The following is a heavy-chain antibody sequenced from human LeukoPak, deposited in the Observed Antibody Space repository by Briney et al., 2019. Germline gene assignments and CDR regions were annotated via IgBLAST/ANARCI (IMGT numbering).Heavy chain of an antibody. Sequence: SETLSLTCAVYGGSFSGYYWSWIRQPPGKGLEWIGEINHSGSTNYNPSLKSRVTISVDTSKNQFSPKLSSVTAADTAVYYCARKQWLVLDYWGQGTLVTVSS. CDR1: GGSFSGYY. D-gene: IGHD6-19*01. V-gene: IGHV4-34*01. CDR3: ARKQWLVLDY. J-gene: IGHJ4*02. CDR2: INHSGST.